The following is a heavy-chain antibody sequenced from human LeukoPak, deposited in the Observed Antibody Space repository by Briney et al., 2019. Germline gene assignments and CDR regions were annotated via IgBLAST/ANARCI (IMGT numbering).Heavy chain of an antibody. V-gene: IGHV4-34*01. CDR3: ARAKGGRVGYYYMDV. Sequence: SETLSLTCAVYGGSFSGYYWSWIRQPPGKGLEWIGEINHSGSTNYNPSLKSRVTISVDTSKNQFSLKLSSVTAADTAVYYCARAKGGRVGYYYMDVWGEGTTVTVSS. CDR1: GGSFSGYY. D-gene: IGHD2-15*01. J-gene: IGHJ6*03. CDR2: INHSGST.